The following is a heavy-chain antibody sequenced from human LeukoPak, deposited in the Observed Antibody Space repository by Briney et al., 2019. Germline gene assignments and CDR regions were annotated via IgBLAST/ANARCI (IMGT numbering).Heavy chain of an antibody. V-gene: IGHV5-51*01. CDR2: IYPRDSET. CDR1: GYTFTSYD. J-gene: IGHJ4*02. CDR3: ARHFSKSSEYDY. D-gene: IGHD6-6*01. Sequence: ASVKVSCKASGYTFTSYDINWVRQATGQGLEWMGDIYPRDSETRDSPSFQGQVIMSVDKSINTAYLQWTILQASDTAMYYCARHFSKSSEYDYWGQGTLVTVSS.